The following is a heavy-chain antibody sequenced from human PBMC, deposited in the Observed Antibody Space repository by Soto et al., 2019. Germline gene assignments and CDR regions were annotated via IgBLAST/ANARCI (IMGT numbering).Heavy chain of an antibody. V-gene: IGHV4-30-4*01. J-gene: IGHJ4*02. Sequence: VQLQESGPGLVKASQTLSLTCTLSGASVSSAEHYWSWIRQPPGKCLEWIGYIYYSGGSYYNASLQRRDSISVDTSQNQCSLKLTSVTAADTAVYYCARLSGYDPAGAADKWGPGILVSVSS. CDR2: IYYSGGS. CDR1: GASVSSAEHY. CDR3: ARLSGYDPAGAADK. D-gene: IGHD5-12*01.